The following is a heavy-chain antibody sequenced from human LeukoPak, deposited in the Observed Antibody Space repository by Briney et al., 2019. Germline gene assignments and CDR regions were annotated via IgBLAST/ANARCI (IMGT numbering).Heavy chain of an antibody. CDR1: GFTFSSYW. Sequence: PGGSLRLSCAASGFTFSSYWMHWVRQPPGKGLVWVSRINSDGSSTSYADSVKGRFTISRDNAKNTLYLQMNSLRAEDTAVYYCARVSDYGDYLDAFDIWGQGTMVTVSS. CDR3: ARVSDYGDYLDAFDI. D-gene: IGHD4-17*01. J-gene: IGHJ3*02. V-gene: IGHV3-74*01. CDR2: INSDGSST.